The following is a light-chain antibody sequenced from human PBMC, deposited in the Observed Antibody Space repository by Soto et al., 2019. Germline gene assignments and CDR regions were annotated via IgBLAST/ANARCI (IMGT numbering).Light chain of an antibody. Sequence: QSALTQPPSVSGAPGQGVTISCTGSSSNIGANYDVHWYQQLPGTAPKLLIYGNSNRPSGVPDRFSGSKSGTSASLAITGLQAEDEADYYCQSYDSSLSDVFGTGTKVTVL. CDR3: QSYDSSLSDV. CDR2: GNS. V-gene: IGLV1-40*01. J-gene: IGLJ1*01. CDR1: SSNIGANYD.